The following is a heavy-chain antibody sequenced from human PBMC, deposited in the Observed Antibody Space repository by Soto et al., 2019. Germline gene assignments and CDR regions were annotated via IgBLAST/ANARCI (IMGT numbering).Heavy chain of an antibody. V-gene: IGHV4-59*01. CDR2: IYYSGST. D-gene: IGHD4-17*01. CDR1: GGSISSYY. Sequence: SETLSLTCTVSGGSISSYYWSWIRQPPGKGLEWIGYIYYSGSTNYNPSLKSRVTISVDTSKNQSSLKLSSVTAADTAVYYCARDIMTTTSGWFDPWGQGTLVTVS. J-gene: IGHJ5*02. CDR3: ARDIMTTTSGWFDP.